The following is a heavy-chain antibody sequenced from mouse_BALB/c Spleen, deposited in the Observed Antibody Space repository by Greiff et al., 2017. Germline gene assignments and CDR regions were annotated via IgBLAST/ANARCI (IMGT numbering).Heavy chain of an antibody. D-gene: IGHD2-4*01. CDR2: ISSGGSYT. CDR3: ARSTMITTGYAMDY. J-gene: IGHJ4*01. V-gene: IGHV5-9-4*01. CDR1: GFTFSSYA. Sequence: EVMLVESGGGLVKPGGSLKLSCAASGFTFSSYAMSWVRQSPEKRLEWVAEISSGGSYTYYPDTVTGRFTISRDNAKNTLYLEMSSLRSEDTAMYYCARSTMITTGYAMDYWGQGTSVTVSS.